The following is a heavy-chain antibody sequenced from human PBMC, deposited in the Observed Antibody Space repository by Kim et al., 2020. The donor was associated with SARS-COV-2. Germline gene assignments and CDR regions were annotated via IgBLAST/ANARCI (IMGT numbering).Heavy chain of an antibody. CDR2: ISSSGSTI. J-gene: IGHJ5*02. D-gene: IGHD6-13*01. CDR3: ARDPNRVPAAVWFDP. CDR1: GFTFSDYY. V-gene: IGHV3-11*01. Sequence: GGSLRLSCAASGFTFSDYYMSWIRQAPGKGLEWVSYISSSGSTIYYADSVKGRFTISRDNAKNSLYLQMNSLRAEDTAVYYCARDPNRVPAAVWFDPWGQGTLVTVSS.